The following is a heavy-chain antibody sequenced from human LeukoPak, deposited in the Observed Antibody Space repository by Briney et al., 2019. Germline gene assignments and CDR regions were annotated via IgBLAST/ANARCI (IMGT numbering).Heavy chain of an antibody. V-gene: IGHV4-59*01. CDR3: ARAGFGSSWARHFDY. CDR2: IYYSGST. CDR1: GGSISSYY. D-gene: IGHD6-13*01. Sequence: PSETLSLTCTVSGGSISSYYRSWIRQPPGKGLEWIGYIYYSGSTNYNPSLKSRVTISVDTSKNQFSLKLSSVTAADTAVYYCARAGFGSSWARHFDYWGQGTLVTVSS. J-gene: IGHJ4*02.